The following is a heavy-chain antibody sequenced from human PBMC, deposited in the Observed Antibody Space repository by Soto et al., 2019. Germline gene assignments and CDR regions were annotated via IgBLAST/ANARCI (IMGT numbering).Heavy chain of an antibody. V-gene: IGHV3-21*01. CDR2: ISSSSSYI. J-gene: IGHJ4*02. Sequence: EVQLVESGGGLVKPGGSLRLSCAASGFTFSGYSMNWVRQAPGKGLEWVSSISSSSSYIYYADSVKGRFTISRDNAKNSLYLQMNSLRAEDTAVYYCARDLIAAAVRENFGYWGQGTLVTVSS. CDR3: ARDLIAAAVRENFGY. CDR1: GFTFSGYS. D-gene: IGHD6-13*01.